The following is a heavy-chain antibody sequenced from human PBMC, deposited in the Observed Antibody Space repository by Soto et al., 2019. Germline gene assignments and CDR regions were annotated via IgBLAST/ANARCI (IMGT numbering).Heavy chain of an antibody. Sequence: EVQLLESGGGLVQPGESLRLSCEASGFTFSNYAVSWVRQAPGTGLEWVSAISGSGSSTYYADSVKGRFTISRDNSRNTLYLQMNSLRVEHTAVYYCAKYLHDSSSNFDYWGQGTLVTVSS. CDR3: AKYLHDSSSNFDY. V-gene: IGHV3-23*01. D-gene: IGHD6-6*01. CDR2: ISGSGSST. CDR1: GFTFSNYA. J-gene: IGHJ4*02.